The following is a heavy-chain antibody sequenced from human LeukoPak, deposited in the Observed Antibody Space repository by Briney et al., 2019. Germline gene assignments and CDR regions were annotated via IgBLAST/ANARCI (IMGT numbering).Heavy chain of an antibody. D-gene: IGHD3-22*01. CDR1: GFTSGEYA. CDR2: IRSKAYGGTT. J-gene: IGHJ3*02. Sequence: GGSLRLSCTASGFTSGEYAMSWFRQAPGKGLEWVVFIRSKAYGGTTEYAASVKGRFTISRDDSKSIAYLQTDRLKTEDTAFYYCTSVPIRTGNMMVVLRGHDVFDIWGQGTMVTVSS. CDR3: TSVPIRTGNMMVVLRGHDVFDI. V-gene: IGHV3-49*03.